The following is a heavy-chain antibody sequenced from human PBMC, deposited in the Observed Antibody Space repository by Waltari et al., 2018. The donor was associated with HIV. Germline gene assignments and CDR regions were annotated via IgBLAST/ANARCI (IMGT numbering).Heavy chain of an antibody. V-gene: IGHV1-18*01. CDR3: ARDGRGADGSGSHWWFDS. D-gene: IGHD3-10*01. CDR1: GYRFSNYG. J-gene: IGHJ5*01. Sequence: VQLLQSGNEVKRPGASVKVSCETTGYRFSNYGLSWVRQATGQGLEWLGWVSAWNGDTKYWESLQERVTMTPDTTTSTDYMELRNRRFDDTAVYFCARDGRGADGSGSHWWFDSWGQGTLVTVSS. CDR2: VSAWNGDT.